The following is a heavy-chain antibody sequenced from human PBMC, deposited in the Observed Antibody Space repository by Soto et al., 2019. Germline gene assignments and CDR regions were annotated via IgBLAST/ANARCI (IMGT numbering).Heavy chain of an antibody. CDR3: ARDGSRTPGDPTDY. D-gene: IGHD4-17*01. J-gene: IGHJ4*02. Sequence: GGSLRLSCAASGFTFSSYSMNWVRQAPGKGLEWVSSISSSSSYIYYADSVKGRFTISRDNAKNSLYLQMNSLRAEDTAVYYCARDGSRTPGDPTDYWGQGTLVTVSS. CDR1: GFTFSSYS. CDR2: ISSSSSYI. V-gene: IGHV3-21*01.